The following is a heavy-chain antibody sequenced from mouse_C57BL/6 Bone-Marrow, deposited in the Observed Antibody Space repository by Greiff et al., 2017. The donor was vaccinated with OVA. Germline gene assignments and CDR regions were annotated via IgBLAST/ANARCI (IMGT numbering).Heavy chain of an antibody. V-gene: IGHV1-7*01. Sequence: QVQLQQSGAELAKPGASVKLSCKASGYTFTSYWMHWVKQRPGQGLEWIGYINPNSGSTKYNQKFKDKATLTADKASSTAYMQLSSLTYEDSAVYYCARYYYGSSYWYYFDYWGQGTTLTVSS. J-gene: IGHJ2*01. CDR1: GYTFTSYW. D-gene: IGHD1-1*01. CDR2: INPNSGST. CDR3: ARYYYGSSYWYYFDY.